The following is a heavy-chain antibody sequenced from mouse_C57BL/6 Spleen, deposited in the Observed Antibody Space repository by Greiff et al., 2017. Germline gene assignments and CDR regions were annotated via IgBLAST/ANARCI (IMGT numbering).Heavy chain of an antibody. D-gene: IGHD1-3*01. CDR2: ISSGGSYT. V-gene: IGHV5-6*01. CDR3: ERQSGSRTGYFDV. J-gene: IGHJ1*03. Sequence: EVKLQESGGDLVKPGGSLKLSCAASGFTFSSYGMSWVRQTPDQRLEWVATISSGGSYTYYPDSVKGRFTLSRDNAKNTLYLQMRSLKSEDTAMEYCERQSGSRTGYFDVWGTGTTVTVSS. CDR1: GFTFSSYG.